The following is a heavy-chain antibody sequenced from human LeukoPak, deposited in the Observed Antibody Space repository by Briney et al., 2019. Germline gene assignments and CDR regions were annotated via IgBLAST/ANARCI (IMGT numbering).Heavy chain of an antibody. V-gene: IGHV3-21*01. CDR2: ISSSSSYI. J-gene: IGHJ4*02. CDR3: ARDDSPIRWPGSYYDY. D-gene: IGHD4-23*01. CDR1: GFTFSSYS. Sequence: PGGSLRLSCAASGFTFSSYSMNWVRQAPGKGLEWVSSISSSSSYIYYADSVKGRFTISRDNAKNTLYLQMNSLRAEDTAVYYCARDDSPIRWPGSYYDYWGQGTLVTVSS.